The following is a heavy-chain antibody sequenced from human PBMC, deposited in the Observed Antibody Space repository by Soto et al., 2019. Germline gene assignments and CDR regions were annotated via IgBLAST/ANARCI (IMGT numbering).Heavy chain of an antibody. D-gene: IGHD6-19*01. CDR3: ARGAVAGTIDY. CDR2: IHHSGTT. J-gene: IGHJ4*02. Sequence: QVQLQESGPGLVKPSGTLSLTCGVSGGSISSSNWWSWVRQPPGKGLEWIGEIHHSGTTHYNPSLKSRVTISLDKSKNQFSLMLSSVTAADTAVHYCARGAVAGTIDYWGQGTQVTVSP. CDR1: GGSISSSNW. V-gene: IGHV4-4*02.